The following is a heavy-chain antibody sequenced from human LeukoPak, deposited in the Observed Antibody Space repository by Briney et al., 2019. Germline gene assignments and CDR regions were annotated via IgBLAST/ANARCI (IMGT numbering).Heavy chain of an antibody. V-gene: IGHV3-7*01. D-gene: IGHD3-16*01. Sequence: GGSLRLSCAASGFTFSSYWMSWVRQAPGKGLEWVANIKQDGSEKYYVDSVKGRFTISRDNAKNSLYLQMNSLRAEDTAVYYCARGDYDYVWGSLDYWGQGTLVTVSS. CDR1: GFTFSSYW. CDR3: ARGDYDYVWGSLDY. J-gene: IGHJ4*02. CDR2: IKQDGSEK.